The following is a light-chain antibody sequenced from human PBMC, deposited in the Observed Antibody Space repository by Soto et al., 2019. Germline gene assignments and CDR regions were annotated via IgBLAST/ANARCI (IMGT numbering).Light chain of an antibody. CDR2: DAS. CDR3: QQRSSWPPIS. Sequence: EMVMTQTSVTVSLSTGARATLSCRASQSVRTYLAWYQVKPGQAPRLLIYDASSRASGVPARFSGSGSGTDFTLTISSLEPEDFALYYCQQRSSWPPISFGQGTRLEIK. J-gene: IGKJ5*01. CDR1: QSVRTY. V-gene: IGKV3-11*01.